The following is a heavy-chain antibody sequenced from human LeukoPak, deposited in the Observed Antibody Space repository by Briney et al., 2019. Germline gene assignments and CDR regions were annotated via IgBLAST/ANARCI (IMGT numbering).Heavy chain of an antibody. Sequence: GGTLRLSCAASGLTLSSYGMSWVRQAPGKGLEWVSAISGSGGSIYYADSVKGRFTISRDNSKNTLYLQMNSLRAEDTAVYHCAKLLYYYDSSQPYWGQGTLVTVSS. V-gene: IGHV3-23*01. D-gene: IGHD3-22*01. J-gene: IGHJ4*02. CDR2: ISGSGGSI. CDR1: GLTLSSYG. CDR3: AKLLYYYDSSQPY.